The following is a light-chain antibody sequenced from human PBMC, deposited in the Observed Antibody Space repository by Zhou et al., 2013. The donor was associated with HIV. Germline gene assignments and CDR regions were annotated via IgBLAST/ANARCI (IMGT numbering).Light chain of an antibody. J-gene: IGKJ1*01. CDR1: QSISSW. CDR2: KTS. Sequence: DIQMTQSPSTLSASVGDRVTITCRASQSISSWLAWYQQKPGRAPKLLMSKTSSLESGVPSRFSGSGSGTEFTLTISSLQPDDFATYYCQQYKGHSRTFGQGTKVEIK. V-gene: IGKV1-5*03. CDR3: QQYKGHSRT.